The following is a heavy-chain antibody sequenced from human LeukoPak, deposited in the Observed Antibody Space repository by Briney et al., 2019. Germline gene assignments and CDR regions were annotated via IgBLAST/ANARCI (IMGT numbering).Heavy chain of an antibody. CDR2: INAGNGNT. J-gene: IGHJ6*03. V-gene: IGHV1-3*03. CDR1: GYTFTSYA. Sequence: ASVKVSCKASGYTFTSYAMHWVRQAPGQRLEWMGWINAGNGNTKYSQEFQGRVTITRDTSASTAYMELSSLRSEDMAVYYCARERAARAGGYCYMDVWGKGTTVTVSS. D-gene: IGHD6-6*01. CDR3: ARERAARAGGYCYMDV.